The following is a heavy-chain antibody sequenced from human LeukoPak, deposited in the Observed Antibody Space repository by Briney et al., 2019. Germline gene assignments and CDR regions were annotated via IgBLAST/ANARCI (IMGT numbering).Heavy chain of an antibody. Sequence: GGSLRLSCAASGFTFSSYAMTWARQAPGKRLEWVSAISGSGGSTYYADSVKGRFTISRDNSKNTLYLQMNSLRAEDTAVYYCARVDSSGYYDNFDYWGQGTLVTVSS. D-gene: IGHD3-22*01. CDR2: ISGSGGST. J-gene: IGHJ4*02. CDR1: GFTFSSYA. CDR3: ARVDSSGYYDNFDY. V-gene: IGHV3-23*01.